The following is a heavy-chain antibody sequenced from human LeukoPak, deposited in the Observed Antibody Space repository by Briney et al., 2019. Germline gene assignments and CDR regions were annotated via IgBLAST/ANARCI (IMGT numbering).Heavy chain of an antibody. V-gene: IGHV3-23*01. D-gene: IGHD2-21*01. CDR1: GFTFSSYA. Sequence: PGGSLRLSCAASGFTFSSYAMHWVRQAPGKGLEWVSAISGSGGSTYYADSVKGRFTISRDNSKNTLYLQMNSLRAEDTAVYYCAKAPVTTCRGAYCYPFDYWGQGTLVTVSS. CDR2: ISGSGGST. CDR3: AKAPVTTCRGAYCYPFDY. J-gene: IGHJ4*02.